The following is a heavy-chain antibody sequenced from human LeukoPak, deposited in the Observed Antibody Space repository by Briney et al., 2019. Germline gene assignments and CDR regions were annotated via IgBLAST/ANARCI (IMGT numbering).Heavy chain of an antibody. CDR1: GFTFSSYG. J-gene: IGHJ5*02. CDR2: IRYDGSNK. D-gene: IGHD2-2*01. CDR3: ARDPVVALRDWFDL. V-gene: IGHV3-30*02. Sequence: GGSLRLSCAASGFTFSSYGMHWVRQAPGKGLEWVAFIRYDGSNKYYADSVKGRFTISRDNSKNSLYLQMNSLRAEDTAVYYCARDPVVALRDWFDLWGQGTLVTVSS.